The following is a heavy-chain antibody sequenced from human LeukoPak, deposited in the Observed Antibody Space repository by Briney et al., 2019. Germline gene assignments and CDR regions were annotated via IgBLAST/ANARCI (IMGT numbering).Heavy chain of an antibody. D-gene: IGHD6-19*01. CDR3: ARVLSVAGLNY. CDR2: NIPILGIA. J-gene: IGHJ4*02. Sequence: SVKVSCKASGGTFSSYAISWVRQAPGQGLEWMGRNIPILGIANYAQKFQGRVTITADKSTSTAYMELSSLRSEDTAVYYCARVLSVAGLNYWGQGTLVTVSS. V-gene: IGHV1-69*04. CDR1: GGTFSSYA.